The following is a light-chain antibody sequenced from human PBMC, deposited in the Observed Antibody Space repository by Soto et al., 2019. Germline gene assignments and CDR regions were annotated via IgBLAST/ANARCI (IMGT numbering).Light chain of an antibody. V-gene: IGKV2-30*02. CDR3: MQGRHWPWT. J-gene: IGKJ1*01. CDR1: QSLIHSDGSTY. CDR2: EVS. Sequence: VVMTQSPLSLPVTLGQPASISCTSSQSLIHSDGSTYLSWFQQRPGQSPRRLIYEVSDRDSGVPARFSGSGSGTDFTLKISRVEADDVGVYYCMQGRHWPWTFGQGTEVEIK.